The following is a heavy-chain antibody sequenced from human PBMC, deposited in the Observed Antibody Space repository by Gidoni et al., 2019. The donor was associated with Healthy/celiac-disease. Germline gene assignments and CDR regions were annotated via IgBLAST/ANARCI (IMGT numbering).Heavy chain of an antibody. Sequence: EVQLVESGGCLVKPGGSLRLSWAASGFTFSNAWLSWVRQAPGKGLEWVGRIKSKTDGGTTDYAAPVKGRFTISRDDSKNTLYLQMNSLKTEDTAVYYCTTAESLGGYNYLGRRIYFDYWGQGTLVTVSS. CDR1: GFTFSNAW. J-gene: IGHJ4*02. CDR3: TTAESLGGYNYLGRRIYFDY. CDR2: IKSKTDGGTT. V-gene: IGHV3-15*01. D-gene: IGHD5-12*01.